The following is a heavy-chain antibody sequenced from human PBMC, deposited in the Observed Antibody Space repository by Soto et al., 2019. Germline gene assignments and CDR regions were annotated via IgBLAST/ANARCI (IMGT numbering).Heavy chain of an antibody. CDR3: ARGRYGDY. CDR1: GYAFTTYG. Sequence: QVHLVQSGAEVKKPGASVKVSCKGSGYAFTTYGITWVRQAPGQGLEWMGWISAHNGNTNYAQKLQGRVTVTRDTSTSTAYLELRSLRSDDTAVYYCARGRYGDYWGQGDLVTVSS. CDR2: ISAHNGNT. V-gene: IGHV1-18*01. J-gene: IGHJ4*02. D-gene: IGHD1-1*01.